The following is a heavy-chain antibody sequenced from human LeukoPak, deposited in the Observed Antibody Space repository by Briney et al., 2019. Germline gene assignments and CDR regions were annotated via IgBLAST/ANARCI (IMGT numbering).Heavy chain of an antibody. D-gene: IGHD6-19*01. Sequence: GGSLRLSCAASGFTFSSYSMNWVRQAPGKGLEWVSSISSSSSYIYYADSVKGRFTISRDNAKNSLYLQMNSLRAEDTAVHYCARDMRRQWLVRPLFGYWGQGTLVTVSS. CDR1: GFTFSSYS. CDR2: ISSSSSYI. V-gene: IGHV3-21*01. J-gene: IGHJ4*02. CDR3: ARDMRRQWLVRPLFGY.